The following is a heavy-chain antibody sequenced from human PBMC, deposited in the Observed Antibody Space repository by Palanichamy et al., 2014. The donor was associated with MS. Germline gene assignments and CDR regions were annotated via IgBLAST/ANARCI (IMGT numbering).Heavy chain of an antibody. Sequence: QVQLVQSGTEVKKPGASVTVSCKASGYTFTSHYLHWVRQAPGQGLEWMGIIKPSGGDTEYAQRLQGRVTMTRDTSTGTFYMDLRSLRSEDTAVYYCARGWVLPAAMGFDYWGQGTLVTVSS. CDR1: GYTFTSHY. CDR3: ARGWVLPAAMGFDY. CDR2: IKPSGGDT. V-gene: IGHV1-46*04. J-gene: IGHJ4*02. D-gene: IGHD2-2*01.